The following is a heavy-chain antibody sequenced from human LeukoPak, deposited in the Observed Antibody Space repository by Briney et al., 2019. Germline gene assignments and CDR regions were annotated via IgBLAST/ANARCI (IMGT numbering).Heavy chain of an antibody. CDR1: GITVSDKY. Sequence: PGGSLRLSCEVSGITVSDKYMSWVRQAPGKGLEWVSYISSSSSYTNYADSVKGRFTISRDNAKNSLYLQMNSLRAEDTAVYYCARAYYDFWSGYLYYFDYWGQGTLVTVSS. D-gene: IGHD3-3*01. J-gene: IGHJ4*02. CDR2: ISSSSSYT. V-gene: IGHV3-11*06. CDR3: ARAYYDFWSGYLYYFDY.